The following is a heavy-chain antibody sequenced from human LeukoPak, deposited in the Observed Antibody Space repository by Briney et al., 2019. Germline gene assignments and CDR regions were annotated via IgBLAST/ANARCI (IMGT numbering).Heavy chain of an antibody. J-gene: IGHJ3*02. CDR3: ARGRVLWFGELLGAFDI. D-gene: IGHD3-10*01. CDR1: GGSISSSTYY. Sequence: SETLSLTCTVSGGSISSSTYYWGWIRQPPGKGLEWIGRIYTSGSTNYNPSLKSRVTISVDTSKNQFSLKLSSVTAADTAVYYCARGRVLWFGELLGAFDIWGQGTMVTVSS. CDR2: IYTSGST. V-gene: IGHV4-61*05.